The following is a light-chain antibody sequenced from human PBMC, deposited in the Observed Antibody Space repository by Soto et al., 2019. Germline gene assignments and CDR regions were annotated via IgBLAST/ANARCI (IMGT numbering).Light chain of an antibody. J-gene: IGLJ3*02. V-gene: IGLV2-14*01. CDR1: SSDVGGYNY. CDR2: DVS. CDR3: SSYSSVTTLWV. Sequence: QSVLTQPASVSGSPGQSITISCTGTSSDVGGYNYVSWYQQHPGKAPKLIIYDVSNRPSGVSNRFSGSKSGNTASLTVSGLQAEDEADYYCSSYSSVTTLWVFGGGTQLTVL.